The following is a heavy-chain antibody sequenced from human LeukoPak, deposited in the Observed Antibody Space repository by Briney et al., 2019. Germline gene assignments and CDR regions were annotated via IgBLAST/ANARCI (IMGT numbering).Heavy chain of an antibody. J-gene: IGHJ4*02. Sequence: SETLSVTCTVYGGSFSGYYWSWIRQPPGKGLEWIGEINHSGSTNYNPSLKSRVTISVDTSKNQFSLKLSSVTAADTAVYYCARLGRSSIVYWGQGTLVTVSS. V-gene: IGHV4-34*01. CDR2: INHSGST. CDR1: GGSFSGYY. D-gene: IGHD6-6*01. CDR3: ARLGRSSIVY.